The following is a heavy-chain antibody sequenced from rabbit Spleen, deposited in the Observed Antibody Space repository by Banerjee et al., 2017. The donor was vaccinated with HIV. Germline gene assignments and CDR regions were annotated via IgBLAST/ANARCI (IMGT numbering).Heavy chain of an antibody. V-gene: IGHV1S45*01. D-gene: IGHD1-1*01. J-gene: IGHJ2*01. CDR2: IDTNDGDT. CDR3: ARNYVNAFDP. Sequence: QQQLVESGGGLVKPGASLTLTCTASGFSFSSNWICWVRQAPGKGLEWIACIDTNDGDTDYASWPKGRFTISKTSSTTVTLQMTSLTAADTATYFCARNYVNAFDPWGPGTLVTVS. CDR1: GFSFSSNW.